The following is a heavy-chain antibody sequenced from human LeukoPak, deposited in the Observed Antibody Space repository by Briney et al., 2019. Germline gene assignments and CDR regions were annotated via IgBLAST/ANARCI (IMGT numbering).Heavy chain of an antibody. CDR3: AKDRYGYFDY. CDR1: GFTFDDYA. V-gene: IGHV3-9*01. J-gene: IGHJ4*02. Sequence: GGSLRLSCAASGFTFDDYAMHWVRQAPGKGLEWASGISWNSGNIGYADSVKGRFTISRDNAKNSLYLQMNSLRAEDTALYYCAKDRYGYFDYWGQGTLVTVSS. D-gene: IGHD4-17*01. CDR2: ISWNSGNI.